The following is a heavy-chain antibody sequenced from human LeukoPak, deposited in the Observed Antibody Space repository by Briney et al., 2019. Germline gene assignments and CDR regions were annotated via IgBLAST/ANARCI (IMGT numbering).Heavy chain of an antibody. CDR2: ISWNSGSI. CDR3: AKDIYYDSSGDFDY. D-gene: IGHD3-22*01. J-gene: IGHJ4*02. Sequence: GRSLRLSCAASGFTFDDYAMHWVRQAPGKGLEWVSGISWNSGSIAYADSVKGRFTISRDNAKNSLYLQMNSLRAEDTALYYCAKDIYYDSSGDFDYWGQGTLVTVSS. V-gene: IGHV3-9*01. CDR1: GFTFDDYA.